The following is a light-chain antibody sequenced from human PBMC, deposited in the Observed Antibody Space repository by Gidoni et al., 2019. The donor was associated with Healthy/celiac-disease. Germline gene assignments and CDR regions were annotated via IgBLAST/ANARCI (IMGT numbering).Light chain of an antibody. V-gene: IGKV3-20*01. J-gene: IGKJ3*01. Sequence: EIVLTQSPGTLSLSPGERATLSCRASQSVSSSYVACYQQKHGQAPRLLIYGASSRATGIPDRFSCSGSGTDFTLTISRLEPEDFAVYYCQQYGSSPLFTFGPGTKVDIK. CDR3: QQYGSSPLFT. CDR1: QSVSSSY. CDR2: GAS.